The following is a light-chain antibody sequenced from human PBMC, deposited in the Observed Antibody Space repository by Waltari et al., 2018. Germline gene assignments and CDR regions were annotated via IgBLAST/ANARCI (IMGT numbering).Light chain of an antibody. V-gene: IGLV1-47*01. CDR2: RDN. J-gene: IGLJ1*01. CDR3: AAWDDSLSAYV. Sequence: QSVVTQPPSTSGTPVQRVTISCSGSNSNIGRNSVYWYQQLPGTAPKRVIYRDNQRPSGVSDRFSGSKSGTSASLAISGLRSEDEADYYCAAWDDSLSAYVFGTGTKVTVL. CDR1: NSNIGRNS.